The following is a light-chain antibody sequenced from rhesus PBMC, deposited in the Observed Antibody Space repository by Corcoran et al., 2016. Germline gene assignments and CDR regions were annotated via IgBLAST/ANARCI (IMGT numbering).Light chain of an antibody. J-gene: IGKJ4*01. CDR3: MQGIQLPLT. V-gene: IGKV2-65*01. Sequence: DVVMTQSPLSLPITPGQPASISCRSSQSLVHSNGNTYLTWYQPKPGQPPRRLIYQGSNRESGVPDRFSGRGSGTDFTLKISRVEAEDVVVYYCMQGIQLPLTFGGGTKVEIK. CDR1: QSLVHSNGNTY. CDR2: QGS.